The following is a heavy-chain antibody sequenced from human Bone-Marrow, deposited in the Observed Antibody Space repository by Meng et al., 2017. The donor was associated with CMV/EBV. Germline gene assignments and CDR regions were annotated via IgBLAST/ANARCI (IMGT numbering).Heavy chain of an antibody. CDR1: GSISSYNYY. V-gene: IGHV4-61*02. CDR3: ERDKCTSSSCYNWFDP. Sequence: GSISSYNYYWSWIRQPAAKGLEWIGRIYTSGSTNYNPSLKSRVTISVDTSKNQFSLKLSSVTAADTAVYYCERDKCTSSSCYNWFDPWGQGTLVTVSS. J-gene: IGHJ5*02. D-gene: IGHD2-2*01. CDR2: IYTSGST.